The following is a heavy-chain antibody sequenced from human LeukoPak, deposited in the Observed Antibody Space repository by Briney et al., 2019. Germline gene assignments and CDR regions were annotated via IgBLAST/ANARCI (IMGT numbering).Heavy chain of an antibody. CDR1: GFAFSNVV. J-gene: IGHJ5*02. CDR2: MSDSGTYT. Sequence: GGSLRLSCTASGFAFSNVVMTWVPQTPGKGVEWIYEMSDSGTYTWYADSVKGRFTISRDDSKNTLYLQMNNLRAEDTALYFCTKGSWLDNWGPGTLVTVSS. V-gene: IGHV3-23*01. CDR3: TKGSWLDN.